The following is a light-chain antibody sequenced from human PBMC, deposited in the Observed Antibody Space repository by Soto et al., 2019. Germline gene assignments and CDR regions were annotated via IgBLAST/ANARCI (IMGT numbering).Light chain of an antibody. V-gene: IGKV3-20*01. CDR1: QSVSFSY. CDR2: GAS. CDR3: QQYDKWPRT. J-gene: IGKJ1*01. Sequence: EIVLTQSPGTLSLSPGERATLSCRASQSVSFSYVAWYQQKPGQAPRLLIYGASSRATGIPDRFTAGGSGTEFTLTISSLQSDDLAVYYCQQYDKWPRTFGQGTKVDIK.